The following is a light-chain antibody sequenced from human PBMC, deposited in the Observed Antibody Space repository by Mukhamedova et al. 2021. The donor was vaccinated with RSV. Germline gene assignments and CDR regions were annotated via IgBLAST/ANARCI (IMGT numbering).Light chain of an antibody. CDR2: LNSDGSH. J-gene: IGLJ2*01. Sequence: SSGHSRYAIAWHQQQPEKGPRYLMKLNSDGSHSKGDGIPDRFSGSSSGAERYLPISSLQSEDEADYYCQTWGTGIVVFGGGTKV. CDR1: SGHSRYA. V-gene: IGLV4-69*01. CDR3: QTWGTGIVV.